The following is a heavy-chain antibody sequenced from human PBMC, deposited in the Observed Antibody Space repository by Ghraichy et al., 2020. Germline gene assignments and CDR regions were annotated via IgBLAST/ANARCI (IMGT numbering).Heavy chain of an antibody. CDR1: GGSISSSNYY. Sequence: SETLSLTCTVSGGSISSSNYYWGWIRQPPGKGLEWIVSMHYSGSTYYNPSLKSRVTMSADTSKNQFYLRLISVTAADTAVYYCAVSFTVIRYFALWGRGTLMTVSS. CDR3: AVSFTVIRYFAL. D-gene: IGHD4-23*01. J-gene: IGHJ2*01. CDR2: MHYSGST. V-gene: IGHV4-39*01.